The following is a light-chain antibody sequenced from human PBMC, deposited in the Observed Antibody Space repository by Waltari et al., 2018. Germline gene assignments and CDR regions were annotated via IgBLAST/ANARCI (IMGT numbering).Light chain of an antibody. V-gene: IGKV3-15*01. CDR3: QQYEDWPRHS. CDR2: GAY. CDR1: HNVGTS. Sequence: EILLTLYPATLSVSPGERVTLSCMASHNVGTSLAWYQQKPGQTPRLLIFGAYSRASGVAARFSGSGSGTDVTLAISSLQSEDFAVYYCQQYEDWPRHSFGGGTKVQIE. J-gene: IGKJ4*01.